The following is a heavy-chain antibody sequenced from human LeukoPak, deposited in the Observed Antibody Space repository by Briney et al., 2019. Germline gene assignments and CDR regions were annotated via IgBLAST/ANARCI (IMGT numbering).Heavy chain of an antibody. D-gene: IGHD2-15*01. Sequence: GASVKVSCKASGGTFSSYAISWVRQAPGQGLEWMGGIIPIFGTANYAQKFQGRVTITADESTSTAYMELSSLRSEDTAVYYCARDKEYCSGGSCYEREDAFDIWGQGTMVTVSS. CDR1: GGTFSSYA. CDR2: IIPIFGTA. J-gene: IGHJ3*02. CDR3: ARDKEYCSGGSCYEREDAFDI. V-gene: IGHV1-69*01.